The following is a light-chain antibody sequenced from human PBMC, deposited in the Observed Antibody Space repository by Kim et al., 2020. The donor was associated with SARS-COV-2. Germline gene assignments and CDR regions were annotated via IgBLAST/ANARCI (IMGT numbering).Light chain of an antibody. CDR2: EVS. CDR3: CSYAGSSTWV. CDR1: RSDVGSYNL. V-gene: IGLV2-23*02. Sequence: GQSITISCTGTRSDVGSYNLVSWYQQHPGKAPKLMIDEVSKRPSGVSNRFSGSKSGNTASLTISGLQAEDEADYYCCSYAGSSTWVFGGGTQLTVL. J-gene: IGLJ3*02.